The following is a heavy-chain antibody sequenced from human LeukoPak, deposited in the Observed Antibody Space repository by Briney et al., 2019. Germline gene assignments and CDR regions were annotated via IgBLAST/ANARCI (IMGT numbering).Heavy chain of an antibody. CDR2: IYYSGTT. CDR3: ARYYYDSSGHPGGYFDY. V-gene: IGHV4-61*05. J-gene: IGHJ4*02. CDR1: GGSISSSSYY. D-gene: IGHD3-22*01. Sequence: SETLSLTCTVSGGSISSSSYYWGWIRQPPGRGLEWIGYIYYSGTTNYNPSLKSRVSMSVDTSKNQFSLKLSSVTAADTAVYYCARYYYDSSGHPGGYFDYWGQGTLVTVSS.